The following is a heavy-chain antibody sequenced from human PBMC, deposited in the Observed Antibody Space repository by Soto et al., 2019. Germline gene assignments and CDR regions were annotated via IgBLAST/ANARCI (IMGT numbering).Heavy chain of an antibody. D-gene: IGHD2-2*01. CDR3: ARETDGYCSSTSCYRWFDP. CDR1: GYTFTSYA. J-gene: IGHJ5*02. V-gene: IGHV1-3*01. Sequence: ASVKVSCKASGYTFTSYAMHWVRQAPGQRLEWMGWINAGNGNTKYSQKFQGRVTITADESTSTAYMELSSLRSEDTAVYYCARETDGYCSSTSCYRWFDPWGQGTLVTVS. CDR2: INAGNGNT.